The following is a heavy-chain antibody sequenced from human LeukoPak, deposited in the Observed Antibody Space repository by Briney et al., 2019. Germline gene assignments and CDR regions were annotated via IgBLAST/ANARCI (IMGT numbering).Heavy chain of an antibody. CDR3: ARDYSGYEFDY. Sequence: PSETLSLTCTVSGDSISSYFWCWIRQPPGKGLGWIGCLYYSGRTYYSPSLTSRVTLSADTSKNQFSLKLNSVTAADSAIYYCARDYSGYEFDYWGQGTLVTVSS. J-gene: IGHJ4*02. D-gene: IGHD5-12*01. CDR1: GDSISSYF. CDR2: LYYSGRT. V-gene: IGHV4-59*01.